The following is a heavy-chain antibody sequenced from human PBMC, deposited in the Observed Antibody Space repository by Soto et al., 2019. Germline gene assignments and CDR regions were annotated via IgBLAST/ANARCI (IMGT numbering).Heavy chain of an antibody. J-gene: IGHJ6*02. V-gene: IGHV1-2*02. Sequence: ASVKVSYKASGYTFTGYYVHWVRQAPGQGLEWMGWINPNSGDTYLAQRFQGRVTMNRDTSIGTAYMELRGLTSDDTAEYYCAKGGAIVAAGTRVYLYNAMDVWGQGTTVTVSS. CDR3: AKGGAIVAAGTRVYLYNAMDV. CDR2: INPNSGDT. D-gene: IGHD1-26*01. CDR1: GYTFTGYY.